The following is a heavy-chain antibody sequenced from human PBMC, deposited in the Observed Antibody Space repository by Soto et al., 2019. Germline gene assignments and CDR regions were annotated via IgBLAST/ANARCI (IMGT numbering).Heavy chain of an antibody. CDR1: GGSISSYY. J-gene: IGHJ6*03. CDR2: IYYSGST. Sequence: SETLSLTCTVSGGSISSYYWSWIRQPPGKGQEWIGYIYYSGSTNYNPSLKSRVTISVDTSKNQFSLKLSSVTAADTAVYYFALYSGYDRENYYYYYMDVWGKGTTVTVSS. CDR3: ALYSGYDRENYYYYYMDV. D-gene: IGHD5-12*01. V-gene: IGHV4-59*08.